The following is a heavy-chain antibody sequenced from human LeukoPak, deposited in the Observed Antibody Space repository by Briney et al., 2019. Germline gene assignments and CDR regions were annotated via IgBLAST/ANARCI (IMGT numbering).Heavy chain of an antibody. V-gene: IGHV1-69*05. CDR1: GGTFSSYA. Sequence: SVKVSCKASGGTFSSYAISWVRQAPGQGLEWMGGIIPIFGTANYAQKFQGRVTITTDESTSTAYMELISLRSEDTAVYYCARDIVVVPAAGGGAFDIWGQGTMVTVSS. CDR2: IIPIFGTA. CDR3: ARDIVVVPAAGGGAFDI. J-gene: IGHJ3*02. D-gene: IGHD2-2*01.